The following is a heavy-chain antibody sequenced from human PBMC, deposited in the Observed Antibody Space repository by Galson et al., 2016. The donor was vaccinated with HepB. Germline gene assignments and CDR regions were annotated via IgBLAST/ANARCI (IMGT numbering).Heavy chain of an antibody. CDR1: GFDFSTHE. Sequence: SLRLSCAASGFDFSTHEMNWVRQAPGKGLEWISYISSSSSTIYYAASVKGRFTISRDNAKNSLYLQMNSLRAEDTAVYFCVRPHQGWGITDYWGQGTLVTVSS. V-gene: IGHV3-48*03. D-gene: IGHD3-16*01. J-gene: IGHJ4*02. CDR2: ISSSSSTI. CDR3: VRPHQGWGITDY.